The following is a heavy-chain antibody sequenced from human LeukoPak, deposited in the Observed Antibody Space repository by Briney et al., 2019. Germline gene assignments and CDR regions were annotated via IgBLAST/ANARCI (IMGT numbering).Heavy chain of an antibody. J-gene: IGHJ4*02. D-gene: IGHD3-10*01. CDR2: INHSGST. V-gene: IGHV4-34*01. CDR1: GGXFSGYY. Sequence: SETLSLTCAVYGGXFSGYYWSWIRQPPGKGLEWIGEINHSGSTNYNPSLKSRVTISVDTSKNQFSLKLSSVTAADTAVYYCARTVWFGGSFVYWGQGTLVTVSS. CDR3: ARTVWFGGSFVY.